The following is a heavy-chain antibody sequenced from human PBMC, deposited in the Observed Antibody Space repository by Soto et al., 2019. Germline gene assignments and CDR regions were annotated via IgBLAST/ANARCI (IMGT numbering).Heavy chain of an antibody. D-gene: IGHD4-17*01. CDR1: GGSIRIYY. CDR3: AVDYGGNSFDY. V-gene: IGHV4-4*07. CDR2: IYTSGSA. Sequence: TLSLTCVVSGGSIRIYYWSWIRQPAGKGLEWIGRIYTSGSANYNPSLKSRVTMSADTSKDQFSLKLNSVTAADTAVYYCAVDYGGNSFDYWGQGTLVTVSS. J-gene: IGHJ4*02.